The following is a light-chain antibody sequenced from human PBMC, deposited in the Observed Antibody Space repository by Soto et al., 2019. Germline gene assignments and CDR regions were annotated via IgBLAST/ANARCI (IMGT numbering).Light chain of an antibody. CDR3: QQYNNYLNWT. CDR1: QSISRW. CDR2: DAS. J-gene: IGKJ1*01. V-gene: IGKV1-5*01. Sequence: DIQMTQSPSTLSASVGDRVTITCRASQSISRWLAWYQQRPGKAPKILIFDASILESGVPSRFSGSGSGTEFTLTISSLKPDDFATYYCQQYNNYLNWTFGPGTKVEVK.